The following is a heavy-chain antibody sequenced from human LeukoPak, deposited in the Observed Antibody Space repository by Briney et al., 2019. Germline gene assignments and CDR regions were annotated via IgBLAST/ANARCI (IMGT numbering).Heavy chain of an antibody. CDR2: MKSNSGDT. J-gene: IGHJ4*02. D-gene: IGHD6-13*01. CDR1: GYTFTGYD. CDR3: ARGEYSSSWYPFDY. V-gene: IGHV1-8*01. Sequence: ASVKVSCKTSGYTFTGYDINWVRQAPGRGLEWMGWMKSNSGDTHFAQKFQGRVTMTRGTSISTAFMELSSLRSEDTAVYYCARGEYSSSWYPFDYWGQGSPVTVSS.